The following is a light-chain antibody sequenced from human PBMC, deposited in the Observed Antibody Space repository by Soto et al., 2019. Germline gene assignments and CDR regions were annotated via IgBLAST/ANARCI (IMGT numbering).Light chain of an antibody. Sequence: DIQMTQSPSTLSASVGDRATITCRASQGINSELGWYQQKPGKAPKRLIYAASSMETGVPSRFSGSGSGTEFTLTISSLQSEDFATYYCQQHNNWPPTFGQGTKVEIK. CDR1: QGINSE. J-gene: IGKJ1*01. CDR3: QQHNNWPPT. CDR2: AAS. V-gene: IGKV1-17*01.